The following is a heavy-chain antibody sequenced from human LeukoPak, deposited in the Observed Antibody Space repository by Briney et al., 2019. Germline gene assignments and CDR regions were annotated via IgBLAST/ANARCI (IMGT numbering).Heavy chain of an antibody. CDR1: GYSFTSYW. CDR2: IYPGDSDT. D-gene: IGHD3-10*01. Sequence: GESLKISCKGSGYSFTSYWIGWVRQLPGKGLEWMGIIYPGDSDTRYSPSFQGQVTISADKSISTAYLQWSSLKASDTAMYYCARLGIYYGSRSANMDVWGQGTTVTVSS. CDR3: ARLGIYYGSRSANMDV. V-gene: IGHV5-51*01. J-gene: IGHJ6*02.